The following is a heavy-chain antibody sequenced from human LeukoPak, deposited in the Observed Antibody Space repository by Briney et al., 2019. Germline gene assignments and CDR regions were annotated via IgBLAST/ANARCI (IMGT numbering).Heavy chain of an antibody. J-gene: IGHJ4*02. CDR2: ISWNSGSI. CDR3: AKEGYGDYAPLDY. V-gene: IGHV3-9*03. CDR1: GFTFDDYA. Sequence: PGGSLRLSCAASGFTFDDYAMHWVRQAPGKGLEWVSGISWNSGSIGYADSVKGRFTISRDNAKNSLYLQMNSLRAEDMALYYCAKEGYGDYAPLDYWGQGTLVTVSS. D-gene: IGHD4-17*01.